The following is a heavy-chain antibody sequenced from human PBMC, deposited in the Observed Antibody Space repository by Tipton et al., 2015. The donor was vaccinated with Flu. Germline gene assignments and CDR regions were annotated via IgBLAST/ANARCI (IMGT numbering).Heavy chain of an antibody. V-gene: IGHV4-38-2*01. Sequence: TLSLTCAVSGYSISSGYYWGWIRQPPGKGLEWIGSIYHSGSTYYNTSLKSRVTISVDTSKNQFSLKLSSVTAADTAVYYCARTIVVVSYFDYWGQGTLVTVSS. J-gene: IGHJ4*02. CDR3: ARTIVVVSYFDY. CDR1: GYSISSGYY. D-gene: IGHD3-22*01. CDR2: IYHSGST.